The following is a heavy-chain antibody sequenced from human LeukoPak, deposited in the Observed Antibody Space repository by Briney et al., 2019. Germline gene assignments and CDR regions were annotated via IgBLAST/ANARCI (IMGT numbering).Heavy chain of an antibody. CDR1: GYSISSGFY. D-gene: IGHD5-24*01. J-gene: IGHJ4*02. CDR3: ARREGYNFDY. Sequence: SETLSLTCSVSGYSISSGFYWDWIRQPPGKGLEWIGSFHHSGSTPYNPSLNSRVSISVDTSKNQLSLKLSSVTAADTAVYYCARREGYNFDYWGQGTLVTVSS. CDR2: FHHSGST. V-gene: IGHV4-38-2*02.